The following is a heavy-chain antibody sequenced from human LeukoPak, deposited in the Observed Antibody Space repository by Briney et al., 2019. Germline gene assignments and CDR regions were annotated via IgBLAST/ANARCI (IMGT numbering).Heavy chain of an antibody. D-gene: IGHD1-26*01. CDR2: ISSSSSTI. Sequence: GGSLRLSCAASGFTFSSYWMSWVRQAPGKGLEWVSYISSSSSTIYYADSVKGRFTISRDNAKNSLYLQMNSLRAEDTAVYYCARVREYYYYYMDVWGKGTTVTVSS. CDR3: ARVREYYYYYMDV. V-gene: IGHV3-48*01. CDR1: GFTFSSYW. J-gene: IGHJ6*03.